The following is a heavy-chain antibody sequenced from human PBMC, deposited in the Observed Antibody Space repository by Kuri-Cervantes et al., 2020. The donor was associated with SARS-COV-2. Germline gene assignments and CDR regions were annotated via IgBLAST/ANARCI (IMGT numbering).Heavy chain of an antibody. CDR2: IRYDGSNK. CDR3: AKDINWNTYYYYYGMDV. V-gene: IGHV3-30*02. J-gene: IGHJ6*02. CDR1: GFTFSSYA. Sequence: GGFLRLSCAASGFTFSSYAMSWVRQAPGKGLEWMAFIRYDGSNKYYADSVKGRFTISRDNSKNTLYLQMNSLRAEDTAVYYCAKDINWNTYYYYYGMDVWGQGTTVTVSS. D-gene: IGHD1-20*01.